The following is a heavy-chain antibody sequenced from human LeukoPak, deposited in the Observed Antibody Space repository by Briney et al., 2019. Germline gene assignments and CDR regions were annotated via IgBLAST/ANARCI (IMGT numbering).Heavy chain of an antibody. CDR1: GFTFSSHW. Sequence: PGGSLRLSCAASGFTFSSHWMHWVRRAPGKGLVWVSRINSDGSTINYADSVKGRVTISRDNAKNTLYLQMNSLRAEDTAVYYCARTGEGSCYDYWGQGTLVTVSS. CDR2: INSDGSTI. V-gene: IGHV3-74*01. CDR3: ARTGEGSCYDY. D-gene: IGHD2-15*01. J-gene: IGHJ4*02.